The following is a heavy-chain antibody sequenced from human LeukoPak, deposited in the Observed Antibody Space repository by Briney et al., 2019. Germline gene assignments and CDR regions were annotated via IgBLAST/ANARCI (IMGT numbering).Heavy chain of an antibody. CDR2: IRANAGST. Sequence: GGSLRLSCAASGFTFSSDAMSWVRQGPGKGLECVSAIRANAGSTYYADSVKGRFTISRDSSKNTLYLQMNSLRAEDTAVYYCAKNYGDYVSSRFDCWGQGTLVTVSS. D-gene: IGHD4-17*01. CDR3: AKNYGDYVSSRFDC. CDR1: GFTFSSDA. V-gene: IGHV3-23*01. J-gene: IGHJ4*02.